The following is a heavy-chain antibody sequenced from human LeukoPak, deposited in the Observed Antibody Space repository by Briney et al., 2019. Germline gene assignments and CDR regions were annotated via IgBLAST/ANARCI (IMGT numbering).Heavy chain of an antibody. V-gene: IGHV5-51*01. CDR1: GHSFTSYW. CDR3: ARAKAYSSSRYYFDY. J-gene: IGHJ4*02. Sequence: GESLKISCKDSGHSFTSYWIGWVRQMPGKGLEWMGIIYPGDSDTRYSPSFQGQVTISADKSISTAYLQWSSLKASDTAMYYCARAKAYSSSRYYFDYWGQGTLVTDSS. CDR2: IYPGDSDT. D-gene: IGHD6-13*01.